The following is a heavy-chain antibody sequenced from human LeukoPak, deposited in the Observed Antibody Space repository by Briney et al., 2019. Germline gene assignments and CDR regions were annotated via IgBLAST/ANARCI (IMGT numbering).Heavy chain of an antibody. Sequence: SETLSLTCAVYGGSFSGYYWSWIRQPPGKRLEWIGEINHSGSTNYNPSLKSRVTISVDTSKNQFSLKLSSVTAADTAVYYCARGRMVYYYDSSDYNYWGQGTLVTVSS. D-gene: IGHD3-22*01. V-gene: IGHV4-34*01. CDR3: ARGRMVYYYDSSDYNY. J-gene: IGHJ4*02. CDR2: INHSGST. CDR1: GGSFSGYY.